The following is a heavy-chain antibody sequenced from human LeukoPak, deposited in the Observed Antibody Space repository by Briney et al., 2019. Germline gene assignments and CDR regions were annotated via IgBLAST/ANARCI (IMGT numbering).Heavy chain of an antibody. V-gene: IGHV4-4*07. Sequence: SETLSLTCTVSGGSITNYYWSWIRQPAGKGLEWIGRIYTSGKNNYNPSLKSRVTMSLDTSKNQFSLKLSSVTAADTAVYYCARDLAHPGWFDPWGQGTLVTVSS. J-gene: IGHJ5*02. CDR3: ARDLAHPGWFDP. CDR2: IYTSGKN. CDR1: GGSITNYY. D-gene: IGHD3-16*01.